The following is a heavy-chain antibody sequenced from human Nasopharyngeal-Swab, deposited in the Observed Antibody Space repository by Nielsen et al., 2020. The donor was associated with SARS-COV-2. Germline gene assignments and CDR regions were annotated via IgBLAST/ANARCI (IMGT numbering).Heavy chain of an antibody. V-gene: IGHV3-21*01. CDR2: ISSSSSYI. CDR1: GFTFSSYS. CDR3: ARDNSSWYDYCDY. J-gene: IGHJ4*02. Sequence: GESLKISCAASGFTFSSYSMNWVRQAPGKGLEWVSSISSSSSYIYYADSVKGRFTISRDNAKNSLYLQMNSLRAEDTAVYYCARDNSSWYDYCDYWGQGTLVTVSS. D-gene: IGHD6-13*01.